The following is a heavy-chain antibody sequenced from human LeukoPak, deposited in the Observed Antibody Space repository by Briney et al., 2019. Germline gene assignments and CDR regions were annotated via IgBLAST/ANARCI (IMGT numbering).Heavy chain of an antibody. J-gene: IGHJ4*02. CDR2: TSSDLNVK. CDR3: AREGITGTTSPYFDY. V-gene: IGHV3-30*14. D-gene: IGHD1-20*01. Sequence: PGGSLRLSCAASGFTFRNYVIHWVRQAPGKGLEWVAVTSSDLNVKLYADSVKGRFTISRDNSKNTLYLQMNSLRAEDTAVYSCAREGITGTTSPYFDYWGQGTLVTVSS. CDR1: GFTFRNYV.